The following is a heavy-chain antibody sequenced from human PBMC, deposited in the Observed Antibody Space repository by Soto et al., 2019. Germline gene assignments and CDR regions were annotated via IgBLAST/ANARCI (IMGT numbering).Heavy chain of an antibody. V-gene: IGHV4-39*01. CDR1: GGSISSSSYY. D-gene: IGHD2-2*01. Sequence: SETLSLTCTVSGGSISSSSYYWGWIRQPPGKGLEWIGSIYYSGSTYYNPSLKSRVTISVDTSKNQFSLKLSSVTAADTAVYYCAVVVVPAAVYYYYGMDVWGQGTTVTVSS. J-gene: IGHJ6*02. CDR2: IYYSGST. CDR3: AVVVVPAAVYYYYGMDV.